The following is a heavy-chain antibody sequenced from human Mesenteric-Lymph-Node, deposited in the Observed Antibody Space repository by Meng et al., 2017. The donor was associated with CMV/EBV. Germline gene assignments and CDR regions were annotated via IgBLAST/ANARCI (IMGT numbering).Heavy chain of an antibody. V-gene: IGHV1-2*06. CDR1: YTFTGYN. D-gene: IGHD2-2*01. J-gene: IGHJ4*02. CDR3: ARDIRYCPSTTCAAGDY. Sequence: YTFTGYNLRWVRQAPGQGLEWVGRISPNSGGTNSGQRFQDRVTLTRDTSINTAFMELTRLTSDDTAVYYCARDIRYCPSTTCAAGDYWGQGTLVTVSS. CDR2: ISPNSGGT.